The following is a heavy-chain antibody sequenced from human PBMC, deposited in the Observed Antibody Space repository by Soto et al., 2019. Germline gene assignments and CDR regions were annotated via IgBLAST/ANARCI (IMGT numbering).Heavy chain of an antibody. J-gene: IGHJ4*02. CDR3: ARESRSELGTVEY. V-gene: IGHV4-4*07. CDR1: GASISNYY. CDR2: IYASGTT. Sequence: SETLSLTSTVSGASISNYYWSWIRQPAGKGLECLGRIYASGTTTYNPSLRSRVTMSGDTSKNQFSLNLNSVTAADTAVYYCARESRSELGTVEYWGQGTLVTVS. D-gene: IGHD1-1*01.